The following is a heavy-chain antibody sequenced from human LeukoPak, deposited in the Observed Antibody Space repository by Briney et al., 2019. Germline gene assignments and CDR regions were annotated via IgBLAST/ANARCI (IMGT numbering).Heavy chain of an antibody. CDR2: ISAYNGNT. CDR3: ARRTYCSSTSCYALGYFDY. J-gene: IGHJ4*02. CDR1: GYTFTSYG. D-gene: IGHD2-2*01. V-gene: IGHV1-18*04. Sequence: ASVTVSCKASGYTFTSYGISWVRQAPGQGLEWMGWISAYNGNTNYAQKLQGRVTMTTDTSTSTAYMELRSLRSDDTAVYYCARRTYCSSTSCYALGYFDYWGQGTLVTVSS.